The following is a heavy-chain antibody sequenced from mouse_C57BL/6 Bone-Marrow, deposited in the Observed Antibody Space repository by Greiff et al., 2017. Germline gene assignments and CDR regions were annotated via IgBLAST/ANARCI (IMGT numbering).Heavy chain of an antibody. Sequence: QVQLQQSGAELAKPGASVKLSCTASGYTFTSYWMHWVKQRPGQGLEWIGYINPSSGYTKYNQKFKDKATLTADKSSSTAYMQLSSLTYEDSAVYYCERGRALYAMDYWGQGTSVTVSS. V-gene: IGHV1-7*01. CDR3: ERGRALYAMDY. CDR2: INPSSGYT. CDR1: GYTFTSYW. D-gene: IGHD3-1*01. J-gene: IGHJ4*01.